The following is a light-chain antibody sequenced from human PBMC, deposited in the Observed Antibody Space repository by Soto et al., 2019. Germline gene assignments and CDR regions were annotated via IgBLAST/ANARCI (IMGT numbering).Light chain of an antibody. V-gene: IGKV3D-15*01. CDR1: QSVSSH. J-gene: IGKJ1*01. Sequence: EIVLTQSPASLSLSPGERATLSCRASQSVSSHLAWFQQRPGQAPRLLIYGASNRATGIPARFGGSGSGTNFTLTISSLQSEDFAVYYCQQYNNWPPWTFGQGTKVDI. CDR2: GAS. CDR3: QQYNNWPPWT.